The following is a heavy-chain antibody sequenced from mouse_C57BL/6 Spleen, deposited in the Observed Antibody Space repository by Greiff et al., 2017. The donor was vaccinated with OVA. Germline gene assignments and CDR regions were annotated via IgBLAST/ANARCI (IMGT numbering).Heavy chain of an antibody. D-gene: IGHD1-1*01. Sequence: QVQLKQSGAELVRPGTSVKVSCKASGYAFTNYLIEWVKQRPGQGLEWIGVINPGSGGTNYNEKFKGKATLTADKSSSTAYMQLSSLTSEDSAVYFCARRDYGSSDGGFAYWGKGTLVTVSA. CDR1: GYAFTNYL. CDR2: INPGSGGT. J-gene: IGHJ3*01. CDR3: ARRDYGSSDGGFAY. V-gene: IGHV1-54*01.